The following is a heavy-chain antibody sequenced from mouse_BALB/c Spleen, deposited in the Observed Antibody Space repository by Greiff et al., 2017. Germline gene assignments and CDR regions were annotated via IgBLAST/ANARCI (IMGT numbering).Heavy chain of an antibody. V-gene: IGHV1S34*01. J-gene: IGHJ1*01. CDR3: ARSGDLGLGYFDV. CDR1: GYSFTGYY. CDR2: ISCYNGAT. Sequence: LVKTGASVKISCKASGYSFTGYYMHWVKQSHGKSLEWIGYISCYNGATSYNQKFKGKATFTVDTSSSTAYMQFNSLTSEDSAVYYCARSGDLGLGYFDVWGAGTTVTVSS. D-gene: IGHD3-1*01.